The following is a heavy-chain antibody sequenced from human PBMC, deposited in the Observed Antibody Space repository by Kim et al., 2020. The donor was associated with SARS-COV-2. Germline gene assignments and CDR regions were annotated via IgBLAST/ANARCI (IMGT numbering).Heavy chain of an antibody. CDR2: IYYSGST. D-gene: IGHD3-22*01. CDR1: GGSISSSSYY. Sequence: SETLSLTCTVSGGSISSSSYYWGWIRQPPGKGLEWIGSIYYSGSTYYNPSLKSRVTISVDTSKNQFSLKLSSVTAADTAVYYCASRNYYDSSGYYPDAFDIWGQGTMVTVSS. V-gene: IGHV4-39*01. CDR3: ASRNYYDSSGYYPDAFDI. J-gene: IGHJ3*02.